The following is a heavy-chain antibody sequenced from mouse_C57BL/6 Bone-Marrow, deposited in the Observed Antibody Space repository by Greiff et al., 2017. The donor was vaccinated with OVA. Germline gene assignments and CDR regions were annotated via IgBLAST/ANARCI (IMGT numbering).Heavy chain of an antibody. V-gene: IGHV1-52*01. D-gene: IGHD6-5*01. CDR1: GYTFTSYW. CDR3: ARYALYYFDY. CDR2: VDPSDSDT. J-gene: IGHJ2*01. Sequence: QVQLQQPGAELVRPGSSVKLSCKASGYTFTSYWMHWVKQRPIQGLEWIGNVDPSDSDTHYNQKFKDKATLTVDKSSSTAYMQLSSLTSEDSAVYYCARYALYYFDYWGQGTTLTVSS.